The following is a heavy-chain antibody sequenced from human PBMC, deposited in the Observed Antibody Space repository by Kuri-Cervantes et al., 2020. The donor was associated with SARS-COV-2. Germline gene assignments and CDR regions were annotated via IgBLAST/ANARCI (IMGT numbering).Heavy chain of an antibody. Sequence: GESLKISCAASGFTVNNNYMAWVRQAPGKGLQWVSIIYGDGSTFYADSVKGRFTISRDNSKNTLFLQMNSLRIEDTVLYYCARVGSGPGGVDHWGQGTLVTSPQ. CDR2: IYGDGST. D-gene: IGHD6-19*01. J-gene: IGHJ4*02. CDR1: GFTVNNNY. CDR3: ARVGSGPGGVDH. V-gene: IGHV3-66*02.